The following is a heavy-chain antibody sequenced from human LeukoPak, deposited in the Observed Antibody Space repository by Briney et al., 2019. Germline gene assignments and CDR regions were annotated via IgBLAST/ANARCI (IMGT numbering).Heavy chain of an antibody. D-gene: IGHD3-16*01. J-gene: IGHJ4*02. CDR2: IYNSGSA. CDR3: ARLMRPFDC. Sequence: SETLSLTCSVSGDSISSSRYYRGWIRQPPGKGLEWIGSIYNSGSASYNPSLKSRVTISVDTSKNQFSLKLSSVTAADTAVYYCARLMRPFDCWGQGTLVTVSS. CDR1: GDSISSSRYY. V-gene: IGHV4-39*01.